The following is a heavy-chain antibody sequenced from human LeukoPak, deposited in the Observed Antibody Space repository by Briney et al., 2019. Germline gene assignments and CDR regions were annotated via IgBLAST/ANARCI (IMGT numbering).Heavy chain of an antibody. CDR3: ARDKQWLGNFDY. Sequence: GGSLRLSCTASGFTFSNYAMSWVRQAPGKGLEWVSVIYSGGSTYYADSVKGRFTISRDNSKNTLYLQMNSLRAEDTAVYYCARDKQWLGNFDYWGQGTLVTVSS. D-gene: IGHD6-19*01. CDR2: IYSGGST. CDR1: GFTFSNYA. V-gene: IGHV3-66*01. J-gene: IGHJ4*02.